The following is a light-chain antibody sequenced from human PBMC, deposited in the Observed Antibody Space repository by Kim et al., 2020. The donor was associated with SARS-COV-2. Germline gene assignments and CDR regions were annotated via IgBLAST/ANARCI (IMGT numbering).Light chain of an antibody. Sequence: SPGERATLSCRASQSVSSSYLAWYQQEPGQAPRLLIYGGSSRATCIPDRFSGSGSGTDFTLTISRLEPEDFSVYYCQQYGSSLLWTFGQGTKLEI. CDR3: QQYGSSLLWT. V-gene: IGKV3-20*01. CDR2: GGS. J-gene: IGKJ1*01. CDR1: QSVSSSY.